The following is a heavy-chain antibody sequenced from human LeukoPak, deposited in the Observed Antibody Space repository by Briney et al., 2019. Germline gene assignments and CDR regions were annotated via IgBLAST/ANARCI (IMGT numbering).Heavy chain of an antibody. CDR3: ANPREGLRKPKALDY. D-gene: IGHD5-12*01. V-gene: IGHV4-4*02. Sequence: SGTLSLTCAVSGGSISSSNWWSWVRQPPGKGLEWIGEINHSRSTNYNPSLKSRVTISVDTSKNQFSLKLSSVTAADTAVYYLANPREGLRKPKALDYWGQGTLVTVSS. CDR2: INHSRST. CDR1: GGSISSSNW. J-gene: IGHJ4*02.